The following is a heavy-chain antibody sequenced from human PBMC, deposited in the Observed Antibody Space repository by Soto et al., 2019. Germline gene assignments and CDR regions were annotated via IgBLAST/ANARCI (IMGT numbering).Heavy chain of an antibody. D-gene: IGHD5-18*01. CDR2: ISYDGSNK. V-gene: IGHV3-30-3*01. J-gene: IGHJ3*02. Sequence: QVQLVESGGGVVQPGRSLRLSCAASGFTFSSYAMHWVRQAPGKGLEWVAVISYDGSNKYYADSVKGRFTISRDNSKNTLYLQMNSLRAEDTAVYYCAREDIAMALGAFDIWGQGTMVTVSS. CDR3: AREDIAMALGAFDI. CDR1: GFTFSSYA.